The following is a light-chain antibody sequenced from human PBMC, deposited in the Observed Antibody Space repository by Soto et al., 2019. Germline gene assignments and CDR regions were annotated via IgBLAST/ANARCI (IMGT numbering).Light chain of an antibody. CDR2: EVR. V-gene: IGLV2-14*01. CDR3: SAYTSRSTLV. Sequence: QSALTQPASVSGSPGQSITISCGGTSRDIGAYNLVSWYQQPPGKAPKLLIYEVRNRPSGISYRFSGSKSGTTASLTISRLLPEDEADYYCSAYTSRSTLVFGGGTKLTVL. J-gene: IGLJ2*01. CDR1: SRDIGAYNL.